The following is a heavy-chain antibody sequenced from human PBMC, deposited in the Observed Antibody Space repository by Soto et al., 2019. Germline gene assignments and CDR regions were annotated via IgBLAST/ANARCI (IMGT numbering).Heavy chain of an antibody. J-gene: IGHJ4*02. CDR3: ARGGYSYGSYPDY. CDR1: GGSISSSNW. V-gene: IGHV4-4*02. Sequence: QVQLQESGPGLVKPSGTLSLTCAVSGGSISSSNWWSWVRQPPGKGLEWIGEIYHSGSTNYIPSLKSRVTISVDNSNNQFSLKLSSVTAAYTAVYYCARGGYSYGSYPDYWGQGTLVTVSS. CDR2: IYHSGST. D-gene: IGHD5-18*01.